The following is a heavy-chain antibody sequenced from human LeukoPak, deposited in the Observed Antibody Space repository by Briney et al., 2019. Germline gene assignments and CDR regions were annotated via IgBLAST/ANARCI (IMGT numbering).Heavy chain of an antibody. CDR3: ARRYYYDTSGYYMAHDAFDI. J-gene: IGHJ3*02. Sequence: GESLKISCKGSGYSFTSHWIGWVRQMPGKGLEWMGIIYPGDSETRYSPSFQGQVTISADKSISTAYLQWSSLKASDTAMYYCARRYYYDTSGYYMAHDAFDIWGQGTMVTVSS. CDR2: IYPGDSET. V-gene: IGHV5-51*01. D-gene: IGHD3-22*01. CDR1: GYSFTSHW.